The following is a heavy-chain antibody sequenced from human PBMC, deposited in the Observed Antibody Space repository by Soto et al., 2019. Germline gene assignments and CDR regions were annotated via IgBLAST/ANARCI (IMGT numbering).Heavy chain of an antibody. CDR1: GFTFGTFW. CDR2: INGDGTNT. J-gene: IGHJ4*02. V-gene: IGHV3-74*01. D-gene: IGHD1-26*01. Sequence: PGGSLRLSCAASGFTFGTFWVHWVRQAPGKGLVWVSRINGDGTNTTYADSVKGRFTISRDNAKNTLYLQMNSLRVEDTAVYYCVRDRDTVGATHIDSWGQGTLVTVSS. CDR3: VRDRDTVGATHIDS.